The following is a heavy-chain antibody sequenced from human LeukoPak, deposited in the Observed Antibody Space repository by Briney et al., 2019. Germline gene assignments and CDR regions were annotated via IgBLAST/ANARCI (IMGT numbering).Heavy chain of an antibody. CDR1: GGSITSDY. CDR3: AIYSSSWYGKPLGNWFDP. CDR2: FSYSGST. D-gene: IGHD6-13*01. Sequence: SETLSLTCTLSGGSITSDYWSWIRQSPGKGLEWIGYFSYSGSTHYSPSLTSRVAISVDTSKNQFSLKLSSVTAADTAVYYRAIYSSSWYGKPLGNWFDPWGQGTLVTVSS. J-gene: IGHJ5*02. V-gene: IGHV4-59*01.